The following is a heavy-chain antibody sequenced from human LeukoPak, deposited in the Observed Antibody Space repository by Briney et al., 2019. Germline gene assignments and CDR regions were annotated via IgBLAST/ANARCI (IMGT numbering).Heavy chain of an antibody. D-gene: IGHD4-11*01. CDR3: AKPSLSWVWTVTDVGQGEGFDP. J-gene: IGHJ5*02. Sequence: HPGGSLRLSCAASGFTFSSYSMNWVRQAPGKGLEWVSYISSSSSTIYYADSVKGRFTISRDNAKNSLYLQMNSLRAEDTAVYYCAKPSLSWVWTVTDVGQGEGFDPWGQGTLVTVSS. CDR2: ISSSSSTI. CDR1: GFTFSSYS. V-gene: IGHV3-48*01.